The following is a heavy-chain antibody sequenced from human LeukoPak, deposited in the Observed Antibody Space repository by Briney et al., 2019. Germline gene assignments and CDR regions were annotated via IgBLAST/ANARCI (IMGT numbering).Heavy chain of an antibody. CDR1: GFPFSDYA. J-gene: IGHJ4*02. CDR2: ISASGDRP. Sequence: PGESLRLSCAASGFPFSDYAMHWVRQAPGEGLEWVSAISASGDRPYCEGSVKGRFTMSSDYPKNTLYFEVNSLRAEDTPIYYCTEDQRIDGYNHWPMDSFDWGGGGTL. D-gene: IGHD5-24*01. CDR3: TEDQRIDGYNHWPMDSFDW. V-gene: IGHV3-23*01.